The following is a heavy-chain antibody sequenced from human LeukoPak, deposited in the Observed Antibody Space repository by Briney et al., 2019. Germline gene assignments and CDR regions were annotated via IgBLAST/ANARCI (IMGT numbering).Heavy chain of an antibody. D-gene: IGHD3-22*01. Sequence: GGSLRLSCAASGFNFGGYVMSWVRQAPGKGLEWVSVISRSGDYTKYADSVKGRFTISRDNSKNTLSLQVSGLRAEDTAIYYCAKEGRPNSGGGYYDYWGQGTRVTVSS. CDR2: ISRSGDYT. CDR3: AKEGRPNSGGGYYDY. V-gene: IGHV3-23*01. J-gene: IGHJ4*02. CDR1: GFNFGGYV.